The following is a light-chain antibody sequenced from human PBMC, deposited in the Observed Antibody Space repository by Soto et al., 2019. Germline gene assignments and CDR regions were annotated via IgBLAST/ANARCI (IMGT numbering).Light chain of an antibody. V-gene: IGKV1-39*01. CDR1: QSISNY. Sequence: IHMTQTPASLSASVGDRGTITCRASQSISNYLNWYQQKPGKAPRLLIHAASSLQSGVPSRFSGSGSGTDFTLTISSLQPEDFTIYYCQLSYNAPRTFGPGGKVDIK. CDR2: AAS. CDR3: QLSYNAPRT. J-gene: IGKJ1*01.